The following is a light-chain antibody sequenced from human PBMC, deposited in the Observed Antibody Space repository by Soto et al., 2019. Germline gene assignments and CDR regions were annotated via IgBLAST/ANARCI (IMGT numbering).Light chain of an antibody. J-gene: IGLJ1*01. CDR1: TSDVGGYNL. Sequence: QSVLTQPASVSGSPGQSITISCSGTTSDVGGYNLVSWYQQHTAKAPKLLIYEGTQRPSGVSSRFSGSKSGNTASLTISGLQAEDEAYYYCCSYASSSSYVFGTGTKVTVL. CDR2: EGT. V-gene: IGLV2-23*01. CDR3: CSYASSSSYV.